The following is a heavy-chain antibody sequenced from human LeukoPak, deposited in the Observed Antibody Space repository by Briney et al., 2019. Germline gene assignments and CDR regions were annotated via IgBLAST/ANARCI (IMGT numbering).Heavy chain of an antibody. CDR3: ARACIVATMGTYFYYYMDV. D-gene: IGHD5-12*01. CDR1: GDSVSSNSAA. Sequence: SQTLSLTCAISGDSVSSNSAAWNWIRQSPSRGLEWLGRTYYRSKWYNDYAVSVKSRITINPDTSKNQFSLQLNSVTPEDTAVYYCARACIVATMGTYFYYYMDVWGKGTTVTVSS. J-gene: IGHJ6*03. CDR2: TYYRSKWYN. V-gene: IGHV6-1*01.